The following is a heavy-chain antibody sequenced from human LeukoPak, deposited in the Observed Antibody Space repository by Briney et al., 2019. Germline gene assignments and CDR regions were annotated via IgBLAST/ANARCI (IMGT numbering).Heavy chain of an antibody. J-gene: IGHJ6*03. CDR1: GGSISSYY. D-gene: IGHD6-13*01. CDR2: IYYSGST. Sequence: KTSETLSLTCTVSGGSISSYYWSWIRQPPGKGLEWIGYIYYSGSTYYNPSLKSRVTISVDTSKNQFSLKLSSVTAADTAVYYCARTGYSSSWRYYYYMDVWGKGTTVTISS. V-gene: IGHV4-59*04. CDR3: ARTGYSSSWRYYYYMDV.